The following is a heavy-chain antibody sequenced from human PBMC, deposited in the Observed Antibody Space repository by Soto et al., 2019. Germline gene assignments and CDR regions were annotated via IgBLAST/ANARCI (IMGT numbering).Heavy chain of an antibody. V-gene: IGHV3-30*18. CDR1: GFTFSSYG. CDR2: ISCDGSNK. J-gene: IGHJ5*02. Sequence: PGGSLRLSCAASGFTFSSYGMHWVRQAPGKGLEWVAVISCDGSNKYYADSVKGRFTISRDNSKNTLYLQMNSLRAEDTAVYYCAKDLRPAGELMYSTNWFDPWGQGTLVTVSS. CDR3: AKDLRPAGELMYSTNWFDP. D-gene: IGHD3-10*01.